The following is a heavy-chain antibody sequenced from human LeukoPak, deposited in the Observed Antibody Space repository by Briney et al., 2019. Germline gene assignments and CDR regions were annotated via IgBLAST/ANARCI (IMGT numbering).Heavy chain of an antibody. CDR3: VREVTVTSYFDY. CDR2: INLDGTET. CDR1: GFTFRNNW. J-gene: IGHJ4*02. V-gene: IGHV3-74*01. D-gene: IGHD2-21*02. Sequence: GGSLRLSCTASGFTFRNNWMHWVRQAPGKGLIWVSRINLDGTETTYAGSVKGRFTISRDNAKNTLYLQMNSLRAEDTAVYYCVREVTVTSYFDYWGQGILVTVSS.